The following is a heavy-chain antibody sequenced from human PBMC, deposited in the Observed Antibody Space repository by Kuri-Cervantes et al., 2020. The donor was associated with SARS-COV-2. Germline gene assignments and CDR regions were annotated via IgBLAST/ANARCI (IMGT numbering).Heavy chain of an antibody. CDR2: INAGNGDT. Sequence: ASVKVSCKSSGLTFLNYAMHWVRQAPGQRLEWMGWINAGNGDTKISQKFQGRVTITRDIFADTAYMDLSSLRSEDTAVYYCAMYFYGSGNYHDTLDKWGQGTLVTVSS. V-gene: IGHV1-3*01. D-gene: IGHD3-10*01. J-gene: IGHJ4*02. CDR3: AMYFYGSGNYHDTLDK. CDR1: GLTFLNYA.